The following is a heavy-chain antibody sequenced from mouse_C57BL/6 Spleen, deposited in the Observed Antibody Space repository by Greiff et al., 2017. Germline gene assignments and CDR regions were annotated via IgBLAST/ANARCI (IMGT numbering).Heavy chain of an antibody. CDR1: GFSFNTYA. V-gene: IGHV10-1*01. CDR3: VRDGYYVSWFAY. D-gene: IGHD2-3*01. CDR2: IRSKSNNYAT. J-gene: IGHJ3*01. Sequence: EVKLMESGGGLVQPKGSLKLSCAASGFSFNTYAMNWVRQAPGKGLEWVARIRSKSNNYATYYADSVKDSFTISRDDSESMLYLQMNNLKTEDTAMYYCVRDGYYVSWFAYWGQGTLVTVSA.